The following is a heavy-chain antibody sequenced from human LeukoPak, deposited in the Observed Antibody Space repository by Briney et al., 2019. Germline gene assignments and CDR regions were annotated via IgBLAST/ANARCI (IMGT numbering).Heavy chain of an antibody. D-gene: IGHD2-15*01. J-gene: IGHJ4*02. CDR3: ARDQGDIVVVVAATWGYFDF. Sequence: PGGSLRLSCAASGFTFSSYAMHWVRQAPGKGLEWVAAISYDGSNKYYADSVKGRFTISRDNSKNTLYLQMNTLRAEDTAVYYCARDQGDIVVVVAATWGYFDFWGQGTLVTVSS. CDR2: ISYDGSNK. V-gene: IGHV3-30-3*01. CDR1: GFTFSSYA.